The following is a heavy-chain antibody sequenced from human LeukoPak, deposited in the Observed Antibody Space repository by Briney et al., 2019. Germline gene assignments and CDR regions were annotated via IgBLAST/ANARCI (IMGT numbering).Heavy chain of an antibody. Sequence: AGSLTLSCVASGLPIGGFAMNWVRQAPGQGLEWISLISGDGVSTFFTDAVKGRFSISRDNSKDSLFLEMSSLRAEDTAMYYCARESGKFDYWGQGTLVAVSS. CDR3: ARESGKFDY. CDR1: GLPIGGFA. J-gene: IGHJ4*02. V-gene: IGHV3-43*02. CDR2: ISGDGVST.